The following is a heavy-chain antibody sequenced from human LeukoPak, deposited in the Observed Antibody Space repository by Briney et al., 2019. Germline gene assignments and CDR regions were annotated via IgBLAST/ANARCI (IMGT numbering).Heavy chain of an antibody. CDR3: ARKAPGYSGYSDFDY. D-gene: IGHD5-12*01. CDR1: GYSISSGYY. J-gene: IGHJ4*02. V-gene: IGHV4-38-2*02. CDR2: IYHSGST. Sequence: SETLSLTCTVSGYSISSGYYWGWIRQPPGKGLEWIGSIYHSGSTYYNPSLKSRVTISVDTSKNQFSLKLSSVTAADTAVYFCARKAPGYSGYSDFDYWGQGCLVTASS.